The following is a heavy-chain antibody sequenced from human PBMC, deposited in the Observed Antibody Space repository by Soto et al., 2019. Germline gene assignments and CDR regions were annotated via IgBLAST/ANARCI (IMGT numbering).Heavy chain of an antibody. V-gene: IGHV4-34*01. D-gene: IGHD3-3*01. CDR3: ARSITIYGVVISSADNWFDP. CDR1: GGSFSGYY. J-gene: IGHJ5*02. CDR2: IHYSGST. Sequence: SETLSLTCAVYGGSFSGYYWSWIRQPPGKGLEWVGEIHYSGSTNYNPSLKSRVTVSVDTSKNQFSLKLTSVAAADSAVYYCARSITIYGVVISSADNWFDPWGQGTLVTAPQ.